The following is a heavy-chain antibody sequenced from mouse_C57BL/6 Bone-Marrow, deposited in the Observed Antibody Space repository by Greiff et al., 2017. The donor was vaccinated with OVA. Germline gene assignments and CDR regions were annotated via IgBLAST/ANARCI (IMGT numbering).Heavy chain of an antibody. CDR1: GYTFTSYG. Sequence: VKLVESGAELARPGASVKLSCKASGYTFTSYGISWVKQRTGQGLEWIGEIYPRSGNTYYNEKFKGKATLTADKSSSTAYMELRSLTSEDSAVYFCAQRRFAYWGQGTLVTVSA. J-gene: IGHJ3*01. CDR3: AQRRFAY. CDR2: IYPRSGNT. V-gene: IGHV1-81*01.